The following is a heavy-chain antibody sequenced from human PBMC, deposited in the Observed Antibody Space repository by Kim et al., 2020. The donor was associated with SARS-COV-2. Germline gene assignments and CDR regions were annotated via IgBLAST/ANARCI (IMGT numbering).Heavy chain of an antibody. D-gene: IGHD2-8*01. V-gene: IGHV3-7*01. Sequence: GGSLRLSCAASGFTFSSYWMSWVRQAPGKGLEWVANIKQDGSEKYYVDSVKGRFTISRDDAKNSLYLQMNSLRAEDTAVYYCARDSGQRGLDSAVYANYYYYYGMDVWGQGTTVTVSS. CDR2: IKQDGSEK. CDR1: GFTFSSYW. CDR3: ARDSGQRGLDSAVYANYYYYYGMDV. J-gene: IGHJ6*02.